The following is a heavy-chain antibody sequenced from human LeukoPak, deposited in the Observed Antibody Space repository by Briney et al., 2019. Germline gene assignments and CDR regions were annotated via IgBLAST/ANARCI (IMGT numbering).Heavy chain of an antibody. J-gene: IGHJ3*02. CDR1: GFTFSSYG. CDR3: AKDGYCSSTSCPTIGAFDI. D-gene: IGHD2-2*03. CDR2: IRYDGSNK. V-gene: IGHV3-30*02. Sequence: GGSLRLSCAASGFTFSSYGMHWVRQAPGKWLEWVAFIRYDGSNKYYADSEKGRFTISRDNSKNTLYLQMNSLRAEDTAVYYCAKDGYCSSTSCPTIGAFDIWGQGTMVTVSS.